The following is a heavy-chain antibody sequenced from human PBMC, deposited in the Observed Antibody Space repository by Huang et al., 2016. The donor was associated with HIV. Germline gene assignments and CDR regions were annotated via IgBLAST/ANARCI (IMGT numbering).Heavy chain of an antibody. CDR2: IFPDDSET. Sequence: VQLVQSGAEVKKPGESLKLSCKGSGYSFSSYWIAWVRQMPGKGLEWMGIIFPDDSETTYSPSFEGQVTISADKSIGTAYLQWSSLKASDTAMYYCARRFSSSSGYFDYWGQGSLVTVSS. J-gene: IGHJ4*02. CDR3: ARRFSSSSGYFDY. CDR1: GYSFSSYW. V-gene: IGHV5-51*01. D-gene: IGHD6-6*01.